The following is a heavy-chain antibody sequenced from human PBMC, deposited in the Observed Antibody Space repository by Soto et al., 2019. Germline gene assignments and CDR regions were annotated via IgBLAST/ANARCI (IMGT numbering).Heavy chain of an antibody. V-gene: IGHV1-3*01. CDR2: INVVNGNT. D-gene: IGHD2-15*01. J-gene: IGHJ6*02. CDR1: GYTFTNYA. CDR3: AREEDCSGVTCYYSRAYFYYGMDV. Sequence: GASVKVTCTASGYTFTNYAMHWVRQATGQRLEWMGWINVVNGNTKYLQKFQGRVTITRDTYASTAYTELSSVRLEDTAVYYCAREEDCSGVTCYYSRAYFYYGMDVWGQGTTVTVSS.